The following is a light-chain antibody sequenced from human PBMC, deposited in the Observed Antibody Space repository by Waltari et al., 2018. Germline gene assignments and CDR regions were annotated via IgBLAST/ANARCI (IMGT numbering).Light chain of an antibody. CDR3: QSYDITLRVV. J-gene: IGLJ3*02. V-gene: IGLV1-40*01. CDR2: GCS. CDR1: GSTIGAGYD. Sequence: QSVLTQPPSVSGAPGQRVTIACTGSGSTIGAGYDVHWYQQVPRAAPKPLIYGCSSRPLGVPDRFFGSTSGTSASLAIIGLQAEDEAYYYCQSYDITLRVVFGGGTKLTVL.